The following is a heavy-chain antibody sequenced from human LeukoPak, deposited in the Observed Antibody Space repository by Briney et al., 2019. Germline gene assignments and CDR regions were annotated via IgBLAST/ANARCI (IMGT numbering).Heavy chain of an antibody. V-gene: IGHV3-33*01. Sequence: GGSLRLSCAASGFTFSSYGMHWVRQAPGKGLEWVAVIWYDGSNKYYADSVKGRFTISRDNSKNTLYLQMNSLRAEDTAVYYCAGRESIAARPPYGMDVWGQGTTVTVSS. J-gene: IGHJ6*02. CDR1: GFTFSSYG. D-gene: IGHD6-6*01. CDR3: AGRESIAARPPYGMDV. CDR2: IWYDGSNK.